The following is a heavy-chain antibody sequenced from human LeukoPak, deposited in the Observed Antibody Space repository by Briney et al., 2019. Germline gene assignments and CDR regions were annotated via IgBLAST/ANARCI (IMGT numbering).Heavy chain of an antibody. D-gene: IGHD4-17*01. CDR1: GFTFSDYT. V-gene: IGHV3-7*01. CDR2: IKQDGSEK. J-gene: IGHJ6*03. Sequence: GGSLRLSCAASGFTFSDYTMNWVRQAPGKGLEWVANIKQDGSEKYYVDSVKGRFTISRDNAKNSLYLQMNSLRAEDTAVYYCARGSLRSPDDYYYYMDVWGKGTTVTVSS. CDR3: ARGSLRSPDDYYYYMDV.